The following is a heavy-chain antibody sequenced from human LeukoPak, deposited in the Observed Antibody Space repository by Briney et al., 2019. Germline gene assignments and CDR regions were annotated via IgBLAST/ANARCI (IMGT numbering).Heavy chain of an antibody. CDR1: GFTVSSNY. J-gene: IGHJ4*01. CDR3: ARGGVGATLYYFDY. CDR2: INWNGGSI. V-gene: IGHV3-20*04. Sequence: AGGSLRLSCAASGFTVSSNYMSWVRQAPGKGLEWVSAINWNGGSIGYADSVKGRFTVSRDNAKNSLYLQMNSLRAEDTALYYCARGGVGATLYYFDYWGHGSLVTVSS. D-gene: IGHD1-26*01.